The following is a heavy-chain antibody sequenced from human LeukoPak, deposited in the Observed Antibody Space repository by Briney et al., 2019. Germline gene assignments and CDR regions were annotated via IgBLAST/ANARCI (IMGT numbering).Heavy chain of an antibody. J-gene: IGHJ6*02. V-gene: IGHV1-58*02. D-gene: IGHD3-22*01. CDR2: IVVGSGNT. CDR3: AAAAGGYYLSFLGYYGMDV. Sequence: ASVKVSCKASGFTFTSSAMQWVRQARGQRLEWIGWIVVGSGNTNYAQKFQERVTITRDMSTSTAYMELSSLRSEDTAVYYCAAAAGGYYLSFLGYYGMDVWGQGTTVTVSS. CDR1: GFTFTSSA.